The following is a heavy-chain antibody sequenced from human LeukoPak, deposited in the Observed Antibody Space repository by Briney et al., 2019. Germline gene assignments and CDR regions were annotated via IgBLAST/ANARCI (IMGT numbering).Heavy chain of an antibody. Sequence: PSETLSLTCTVSGASTRSNNYYWAWIRQPPGKGLEWIGSIYYLGTTYDNPSLKSRVTISIDTSKNQFSLKLRSVTASDTAVYYCARDQTYSGSGIYTYFDYWGQGILVTVSS. CDR3: ARDQTYSGSGIYTYFDY. CDR1: GASTRSNNYY. J-gene: IGHJ4*02. D-gene: IGHD3-10*01. V-gene: IGHV4-39*02. CDR2: IYYLGTT.